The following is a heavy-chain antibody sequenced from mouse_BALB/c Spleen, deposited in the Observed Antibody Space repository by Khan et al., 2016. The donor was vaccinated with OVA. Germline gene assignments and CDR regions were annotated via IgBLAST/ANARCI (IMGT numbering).Heavy chain of an antibody. CDR3: SSGDGYYEDAMDY. V-gene: IGHV2-9*02. D-gene: IGHD2-3*01. J-gene: IGHJ4*01. CDR1: GFSLTSYG. Sequence: QVQLKESGPGLVAPSQSLSITCTVSGFSLTSYGLHWVRHPPGKGLEWLGVIWAGGSTNYNSPLMSRLSICKYNSKSQVYLKRNSLQTYDTAMYYCSSGDGYYEDAMDYWGQGTSVTVSS. CDR2: IWAGGST.